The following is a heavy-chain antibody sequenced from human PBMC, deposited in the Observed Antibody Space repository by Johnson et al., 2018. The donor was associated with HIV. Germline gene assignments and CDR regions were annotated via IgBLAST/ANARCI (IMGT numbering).Heavy chain of an antibody. CDR2: IWYDGTNK. CDR3: ARSPGKDYGGNSGGFNV. CDR1: GFTFSSYG. Sequence: QVQLVESGGGVVQPGKSLRLSCVASGFTFSSYGMHWVRQAPGRGLEWVAVIWYDGTNKYYADSVKGRFNISRDNSNSTLYLQMNSLSGEDTAMYYCARSPGKDYGGNSGGFNVWGQGTMVTVSS. V-gene: IGHV3-33*01. J-gene: IGHJ3*01. D-gene: IGHD4-23*01.